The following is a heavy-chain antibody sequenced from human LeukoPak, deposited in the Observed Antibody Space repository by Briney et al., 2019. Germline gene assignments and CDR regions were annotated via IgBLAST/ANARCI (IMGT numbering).Heavy chain of an antibody. Sequence: ASVKVSCKASGYTFTSYDINWVRQATGQGLERMGWMNPNSGNTNYAQKLQGRVTMTTDTSTSTAYMELRSLRSDDTAVYYCARGPRITIFGVAHPVDYWGQGTLVTVSS. J-gene: IGHJ4*02. CDR2: MNPNSGNT. CDR3: ARGPRITIFGVAHPVDY. D-gene: IGHD3-3*01. CDR1: GYTFTSYD. V-gene: IGHV1-8*01.